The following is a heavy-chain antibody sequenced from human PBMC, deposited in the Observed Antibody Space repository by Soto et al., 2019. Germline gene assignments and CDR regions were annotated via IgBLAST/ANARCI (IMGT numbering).Heavy chain of an antibody. CDR2: IIHVFGTT. CDR1: GGTFSSYA. J-gene: IGHJ6*02. V-gene: IGHV1-69*01. D-gene: IGHD6-13*01. Sequence: QVQLVQSGAEVKKPGSSVKVSCKASGGTFSSYAISWVRQAPGQGLEWMGGIIHVFGTTINAQKFQGRVTITADESTSTAYMELSSLRSEDTAVYYCAVTWVEGIAAAPCYYGYGMTVWGQGTTVTVSS. CDR3: AVTWVEGIAAAPCYYGYGMTV.